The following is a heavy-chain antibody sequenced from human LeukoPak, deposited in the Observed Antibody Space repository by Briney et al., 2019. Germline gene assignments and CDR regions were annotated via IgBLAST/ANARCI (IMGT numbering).Heavy chain of an antibody. CDR1: GGSISSYY. J-gene: IGHJ4*02. V-gene: IGHV4-59*08. D-gene: IGHD3-3*01. CDR2: IYYSGST. Sequence: SETLSLTCTVSGGSISSYYWSWIRQPPGKGLEWIGYIYYSGSTNYNPSLKSRVTISVDTSKNQFSLKLSSVTAAGTAVYYCARHNYDFWSGYNIQFDYWGQGTLVTVSS. CDR3: ARHNYDFWSGYNIQFDY.